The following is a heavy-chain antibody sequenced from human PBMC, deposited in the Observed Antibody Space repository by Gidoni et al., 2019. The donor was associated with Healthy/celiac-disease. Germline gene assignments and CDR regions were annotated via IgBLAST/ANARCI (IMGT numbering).Heavy chain of an antibody. CDR2: IIPILGIA. D-gene: IGHD6-6*01. V-gene: IGHV1-69*04. CDR1: GGTFSSYA. CDR3: ARVGSSGFAATNPLGIFDY. J-gene: IGHJ4*02. Sequence: QVQLVQSGAEVKKPGSSVKVSCTASGGTFSSYAISWVRQAPGQGLEWMGRIIPILGIANYAQKFQGRVTITADKSTSTAYMELSSLRSEDTAVYYCARVGSSGFAATNPLGIFDYWGQGTLVTVSS.